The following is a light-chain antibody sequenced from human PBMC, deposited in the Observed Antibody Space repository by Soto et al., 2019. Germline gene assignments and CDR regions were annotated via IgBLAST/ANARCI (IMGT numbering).Light chain of an antibody. J-gene: IGKJ2*01. CDR1: QSVSGN. CDR3: HQYNRWPPYT. V-gene: IGKV3-15*01. Sequence: EIVLTQSPATLSVSPGESATLSCRASQSVSGNLAWYQQKPGQAPRLLVYSVSIRATNIPARFSGSGSGTEFTLTISSLQSGDFAVYFCHQYNRWPPYTFGQGTKLEIK. CDR2: SVS.